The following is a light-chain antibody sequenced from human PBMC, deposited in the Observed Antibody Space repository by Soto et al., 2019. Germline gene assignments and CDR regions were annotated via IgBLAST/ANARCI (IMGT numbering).Light chain of an antibody. Sequence: EIVMTQSPATLSVSPGERVTLSCRASQSVSSNLAWYQQKPGQAPRLLIYGASNRATGIADRFSGSGSGTDFTLIISRLEPEDFALYYCQQYGSSPWTFGQGTKVEIK. J-gene: IGKJ1*01. CDR3: QQYGSSPWT. V-gene: IGKV3-20*01. CDR1: QSVSSN. CDR2: GAS.